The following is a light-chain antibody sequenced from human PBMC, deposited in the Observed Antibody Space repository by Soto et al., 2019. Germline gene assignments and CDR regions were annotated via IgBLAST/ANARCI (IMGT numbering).Light chain of an antibody. J-gene: IGKJ3*01. CDR3: QQRSNWPFT. CDR1: QSVSSY. CDR2: DAS. Sequence: EIGLTQSPATLSLSPGVRATLSCRASQSVSSYLAWYQQKSGQAPRLLIYDASNRATGIPARFSGSGSGTDFTLTISSLETEEFAVYYCQQRSNWPFTFGPRTKVDIK. V-gene: IGKV3-11*01.